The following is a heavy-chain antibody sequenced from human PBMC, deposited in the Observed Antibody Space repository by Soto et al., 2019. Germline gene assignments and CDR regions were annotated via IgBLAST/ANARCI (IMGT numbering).Heavy chain of an antibody. CDR2: IYYSGST. CDR1: GGSISSSSYY. Sequence: PSETLSLTCTVSGGSISSSSYYWGWIRQPPGKGLEWIGSIYYSGSTYYNPSLKSRVTISVDTSKNQFSLKLISVTAADTAVYYCAQTTVTIDYWGQGTLVTVSS. J-gene: IGHJ4*02. D-gene: IGHD4-17*01. CDR3: AQTTVTIDY. V-gene: IGHV4-39*01.